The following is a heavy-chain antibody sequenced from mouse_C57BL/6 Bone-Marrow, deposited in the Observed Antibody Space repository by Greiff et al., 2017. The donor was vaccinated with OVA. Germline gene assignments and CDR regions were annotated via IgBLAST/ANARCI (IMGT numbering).Heavy chain of an antibody. CDR1: GYAFSSYW. D-gene: IGHD4-1*01. CDR3: ARRYWENAMDY. CDR2: IYPGDGDT. J-gene: IGHJ4*01. V-gene: IGHV1-80*01. Sequence: VQLQESGAELVKPGASVKISCKASGYAFSSYWMNWVKQRPGKGLEWIGQIYPGDGDTNYNGKFKGKATLTADKSSRTAYMQLSSLTSEDSAVYFCARRYWENAMDYWGQGTSVTVSS.